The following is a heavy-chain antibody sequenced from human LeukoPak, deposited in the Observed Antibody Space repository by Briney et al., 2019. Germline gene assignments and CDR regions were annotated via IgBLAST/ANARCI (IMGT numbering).Heavy chain of an antibody. J-gene: IGHJ4*02. CDR3: ARAGGTIFGVVITASDY. V-gene: IGHV1-2*02. CDR1: GCTFTGYY. D-gene: IGHD3-3*01. Sequence: ASVKVSCKASGCTFTGYYMHWVRQAPGQGLEWMGWINPNSGGTNYAQKFQGRVTMTRDTSISTAYMELSRLRSDDTAVYYCARAGGTIFGVVITASDYWGQGTLVTVSS. CDR2: INPNSGGT.